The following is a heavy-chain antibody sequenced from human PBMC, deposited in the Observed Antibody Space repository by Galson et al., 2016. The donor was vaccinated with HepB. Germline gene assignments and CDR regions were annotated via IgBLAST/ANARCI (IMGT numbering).Heavy chain of an antibody. CDR1: GFTLTDFY. Sequence: SLRLSCAASGFTLTDFYMSCSRHAPGKGLVWVAFISSRASTMTYPHSVSGRLTISRDNAKNTVYLQMNSLRAEDTAVYYCAREEILQQQLVQDSWGQGTLVTVSS. CDR2: ISSRASTM. CDR3: AREEILQQQLVQDS. D-gene: IGHD6-13*01. V-gene: IGHV3-11*01. J-gene: IGHJ5*01.